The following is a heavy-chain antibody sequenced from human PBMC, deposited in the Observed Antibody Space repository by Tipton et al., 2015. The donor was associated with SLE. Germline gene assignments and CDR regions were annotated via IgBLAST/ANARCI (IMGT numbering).Heavy chain of an antibody. CDR2: MNPNSGNT. J-gene: IGHJ3*02. V-gene: IGHV1-8*03. CDR1: GYTFTSYD. Sequence: QLVRSGAEVKKPGASVKVSCKASGYTFTSYDINWVRQATGQGLEWMGWMNPNSGNTGYAQKFQGRVTITRNTSISTAYMELSSLRSEDTAVYYCARGFSGDLDDAFDIWGQGTMVTVSS. CDR3: ARGFSGDLDDAFDI. D-gene: IGHD7-27*01.